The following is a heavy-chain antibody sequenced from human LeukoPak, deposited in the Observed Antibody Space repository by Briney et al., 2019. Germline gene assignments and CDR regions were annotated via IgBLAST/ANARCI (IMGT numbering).Heavy chain of an antibody. V-gene: IGHV3-23*01. Sequence: PGGSMRLSRAASGAIFSNHAMSWVRQAPGKGLEWVSLISGTGVTTYYAASVKGRFTISRDNSKNTLYLQMNSLRAEDTALYYCASTSMVRGVITPFDYWGQGTLVTVSS. D-gene: IGHD3-10*01. CDR1: GAIFSNHA. J-gene: IGHJ4*02. CDR2: ISGTGVTT. CDR3: ASTSMVRGVITPFDY.